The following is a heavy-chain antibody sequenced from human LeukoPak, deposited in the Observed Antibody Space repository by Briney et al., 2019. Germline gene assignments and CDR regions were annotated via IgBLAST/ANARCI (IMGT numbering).Heavy chain of an antibody. CDR3: AKDRDSYGLLGYFDL. V-gene: IGHV3-30*18. CDR1: GFSFNSHG. CDR2: ISYDGSNT. D-gene: IGHD5-18*01. J-gene: IGHJ2*01. Sequence: GGSLRLSCAASGFSFNSHGMHWVCQAPGKGLDWVAVISYDGSNTYYADSVKGRFTISRDNSKNTLDLQMNSLRAEDTAVYYCAKDRDSYGLLGYFDLWGRGTLVSASS.